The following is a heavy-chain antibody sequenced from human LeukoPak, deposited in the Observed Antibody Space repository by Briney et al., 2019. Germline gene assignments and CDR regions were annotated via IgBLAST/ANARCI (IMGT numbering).Heavy chain of an antibody. CDR1: GFTFSRYA. Sequence: PGGSLRLSCAASGFTFSRYAMSWVRQAPGRGLEWASSITRSGADTYYADSVKGRFTISRDNSDNTLYLQMNSLRAEDTAVYYCAKDRPNYYGSNGHYYKLNGDCWGQGTLVTVSS. J-gene: IGHJ4*02. CDR3: AKDRPNYYGSNGHYYKLNGDC. CDR2: ITRSGADT. V-gene: IGHV3-23*01. D-gene: IGHD3-22*01.